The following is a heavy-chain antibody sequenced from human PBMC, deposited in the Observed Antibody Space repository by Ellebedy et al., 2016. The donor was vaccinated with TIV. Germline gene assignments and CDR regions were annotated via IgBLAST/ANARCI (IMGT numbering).Heavy chain of an antibody. V-gene: IGHV3-48*03. J-gene: IGHJ6*02. Sequence: PGGSLRLSCAASGFTFSSYEMNWVRQAPGKGLEWVSYISSSGSTIYYADSVKGRFIISRDNAKNSLYLQMNSLRAKDTAVYYCARDSPTYYYGSGSPFFYYYYGMDVWGQGTTVTVSS. CDR2: ISSSGSTI. D-gene: IGHD3-10*01. CDR1: GFTFSSYE. CDR3: ARDSPTYYYGSGSPFFYYYYGMDV.